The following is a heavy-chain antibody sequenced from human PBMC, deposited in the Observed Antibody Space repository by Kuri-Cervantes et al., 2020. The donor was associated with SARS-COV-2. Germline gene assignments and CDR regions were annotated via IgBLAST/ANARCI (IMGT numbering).Heavy chain of an antibody. V-gene: IGHV4-59*08. D-gene: IGHD6-13*01. CDR2: IYYSGST. J-gene: IGHJ3*02. CDR3: ARQGQQLVRRAFDI. CDR1: GGSISSYY. Sequence: ESLKISCTLSGGSISSYYWNWIRQTPGKGLEWIGYIYYSGSTNYNPSLKSRVTISVDTSKNQFSLKLSPVTAADTAVYYCARQGQQLVRRAFDIWGQGTMVTVSS.